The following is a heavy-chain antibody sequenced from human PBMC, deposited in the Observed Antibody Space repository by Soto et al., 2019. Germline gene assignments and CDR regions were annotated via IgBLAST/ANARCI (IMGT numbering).Heavy chain of an antibody. CDR3: AREYSLEVVVTGY. V-gene: IGHV3-74*01. CDR1: GLPFSRYW. Sequence: GGSLGLSCSPSGLPFSRYWMHGARQAPGKGLGWVSRISTDGSVTTYADSVKGGFTMSRDNAKNTLYLQISSLRTEDTAVYYCAREYSLEVVVTGYWGERIVVAVSS. J-gene: IGHJ4*02. CDR2: ISTDGSVT. D-gene: IGHD3-22*01.